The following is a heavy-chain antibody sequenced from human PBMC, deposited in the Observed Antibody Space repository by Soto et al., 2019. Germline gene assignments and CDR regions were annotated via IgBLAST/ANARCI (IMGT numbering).Heavy chain of an antibody. D-gene: IGHD2-8*01. CDR2: INHSGST. J-gene: IGHJ6*02. V-gene: IGHV4-34*01. Sequence: PSETLSLTCAVYGGSFSGYYCSWIRQPPGKGLEWIGEINHSGSTNYNPSLKSRVTISVDTSKNQFSLKLSSVTAADTAVYYCARVNGSYGMDVWGQGTTVAVSS. CDR3: ARVNGSYGMDV. CDR1: GGSFSGYY.